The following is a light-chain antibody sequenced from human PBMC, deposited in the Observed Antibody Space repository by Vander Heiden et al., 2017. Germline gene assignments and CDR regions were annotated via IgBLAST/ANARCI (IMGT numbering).Light chain of an antibody. CDR3: CSYAGSYSWV. CDR1: STDVGGYNY. J-gene: IGLJ3*02. CDR2: DVS. V-gene: IGLV2-11*01. Sequence: SALAPALSVTASLGQSVTISCTGTSTDVGGYNYVSWYQQHPGKAPKLMIYDVSKRPSGVPDRFSGSKSGNTASLTISGLQAEDEADYYCCSYAGSYSWVFGGGTKLTVL.